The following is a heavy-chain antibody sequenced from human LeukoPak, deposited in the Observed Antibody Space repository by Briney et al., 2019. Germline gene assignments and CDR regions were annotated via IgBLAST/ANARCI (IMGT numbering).Heavy chain of an antibody. J-gene: IGHJ5*02. CDR2: IYYSGST. CDR3: ARHGSCSGGSCYRKFDP. Sequence: PSETLSLTCTVSGGSISGSSYSWGWIRQPPGKGLEWIGSIYYSGSTYYNPSLKSQVTISVDTSKNLFSLKLSSVTAADTAVYYCARHGSCSGGSCYRKFDPWGQGALVTVSS. CDR1: GGSISGSSYS. V-gene: IGHV4-39*01. D-gene: IGHD2-15*01.